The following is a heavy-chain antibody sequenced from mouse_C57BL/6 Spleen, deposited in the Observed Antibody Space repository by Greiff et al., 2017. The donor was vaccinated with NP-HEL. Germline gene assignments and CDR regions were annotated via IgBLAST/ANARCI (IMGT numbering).Heavy chain of an antibody. Sequence: EVQLQQSGAELVRPGASVKLSCTASGFNIKDDYMHWVKQRPEQGLEWIGWIDPENGDTEYASKFQGKATITADTSSNTAYLQLSSLTSEDTAVYYCTTGKVYVDYWGQGTTLTVSS. J-gene: IGHJ2*01. D-gene: IGHD4-1*01. CDR2: IDPENGDT. V-gene: IGHV14-4*01. CDR3: TTGKVYVDY. CDR1: GFNIKDDY.